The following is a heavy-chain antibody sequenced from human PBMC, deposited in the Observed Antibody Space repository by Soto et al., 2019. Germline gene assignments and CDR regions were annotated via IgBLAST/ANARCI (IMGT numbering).Heavy chain of an antibody. CDR2: VKSKVDGGTI. D-gene: IGHD2-8*01. J-gene: IGHJ4*02. CDR1: GFTFKGAW. Sequence: GGSLRLSCVASGFTFKGAWMNWVRQAPGKGLEWVGRVKSKVDGGTIDYAAPVKGRFTISRDDSKDTVYLQMNSLKTEDTAIYYCARSAIVVLLYFDYWGQGTLVTVSS. CDR3: ARSAIVVLLYFDY. V-gene: IGHV3-15*07.